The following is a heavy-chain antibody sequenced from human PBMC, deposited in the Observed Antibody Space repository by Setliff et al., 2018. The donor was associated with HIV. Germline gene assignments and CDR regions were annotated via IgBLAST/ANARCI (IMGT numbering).Heavy chain of an antibody. Sequence: SETLSLTCTVSGGSVNGHYWNWIRLTPGKGLEWIGSISYSGSTNYNPSLKSRVTISVDTSRSEFSLKLSSVTAADTAVYYCATDPTSYCTGGNCHSGRFASWGQGTLVTVSS. D-gene: IGHD2-15*01. CDR2: ISYSGST. CDR1: GGSVNGHY. CDR3: ATDPTSYCTGGNCHSGRFAS. J-gene: IGHJ4*02. V-gene: IGHV4-59*02.